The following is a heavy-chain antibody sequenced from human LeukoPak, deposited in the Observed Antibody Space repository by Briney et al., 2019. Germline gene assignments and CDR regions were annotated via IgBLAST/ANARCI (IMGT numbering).Heavy chain of an antibody. J-gene: IGHJ6*03. Sequence: RGESLKISCKGSGYTFSSYWIGWVRQMPGKGRVWMGIIYPDDSDTRYSPSFQGQVTISADKSISTAYLQWSSLKASDTAMYYCARLAYCSNDVCYSNYYYSMDVWGKGTTVTVSS. D-gene: IGHD2-8*01. CDR1: GYTFSSYW. CDR2: IYPDDSDT. V-gene: IGHV5-51*01. CDR3: ARLAYCSNDVCYSNYYYSMDV.